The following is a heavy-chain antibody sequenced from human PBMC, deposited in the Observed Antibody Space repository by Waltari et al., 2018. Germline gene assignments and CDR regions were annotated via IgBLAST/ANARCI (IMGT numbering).Heavy chain of an antibody. V-gene: IGHV1-69*01. CDR3: ADCGGDCPH. CDR2: LIPIFLTA. J-gene: IGHJ4*02. Sequence: QVQLVQSGAEVRKPGSSVKVSCKTSGGTFSRFSISWVRLAPGQGLEWMGGLIPIFLTANYAQKFEGRLTIDADEATSTVYMELSGLTSDDTAVYYCADCGGDCPHWGQGTLVTVSS. D-gene: IGHD2-21*01. CDR1: GGTFSRFS.